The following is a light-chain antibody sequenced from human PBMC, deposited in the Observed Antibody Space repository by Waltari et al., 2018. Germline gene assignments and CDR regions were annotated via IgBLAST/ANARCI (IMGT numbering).Light chain of an antibody. CDR3: QQYDNLPPFT. V-gene: IGKV1-33*01. CDR2: DAS. Sequence: QMTQSPSSLSASVGDRVTITCQASQDISNYLNWYQQKPGKAPKLLIYDASNLETGVPSRFSGSGSGTDFTFTISSLQPEDIATYYCQQYDNLPPFTFGPGTKVDIK. J-gene: IGKJ3*01. CDR1: QDISNY.